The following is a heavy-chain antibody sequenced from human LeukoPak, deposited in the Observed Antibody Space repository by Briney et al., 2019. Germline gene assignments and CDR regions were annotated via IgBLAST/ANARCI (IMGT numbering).Heavy chain of an antibody. CDR1: GYSISSGYY. J-gene: IGHJ6*03. CDR2: MYYSGST. V-gene: IGHV4-38-2*02. D-gene: IGHD2-21*02. Sequence: SETLSLTCTVSGYSISSGYYWGWIRQPPGKGLEWIGYMYYSGSTNYNPSLKSRVTMSVDTSKNQFSLKLSSVTAADTAVYYCARDQRRRVTAIGYGPREYYYYMDVWGKGTTVTISS. CDR3: ARDQRRRVTAIGYGPREYYYYMDV.